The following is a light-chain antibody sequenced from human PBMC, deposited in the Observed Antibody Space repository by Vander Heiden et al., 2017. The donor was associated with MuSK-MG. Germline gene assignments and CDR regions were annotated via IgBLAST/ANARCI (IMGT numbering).Light chain of an antibody. CDR3: QQSDSIPWT. J-gene: IGKJ1*01. Sequence: DIQMTQSPSSLSASVGDRVTVTCRARQSISDYLNWYQHKPGKAPKLLIYAASSLQSGVPSRFSGSGSGTDFTLTISSLQPEDFATYYCQQSDSIPWTFGQGTKVEIK. CDR1: QSISDY. V-gene: IGKV1-39*01. CDR2: AAS.